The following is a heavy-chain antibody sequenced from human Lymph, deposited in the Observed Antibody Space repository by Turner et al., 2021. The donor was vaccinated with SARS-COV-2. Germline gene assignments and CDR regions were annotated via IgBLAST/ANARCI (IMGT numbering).Heavy chain of an antibody. Sequence: QVQLVQSGAEVKKPGSSVKVSCKASGGTFCSYAITWVRQAPGQGLEGMVGIIPILAIANYEQKFQGRVTITADKSTGTAYMELSSLRSEDTAVYYCARDSPYCSSTSCYDPWGQGTLVTVSS. D-gene: IGHD2-2*01. CDR2: IIPILAIA. V-gene: IGHV1-69*10. CDR1: GGTFCSYA. J-gene: IGHJ5*02. CDR3: ARDSPYCSSTSCYDP.